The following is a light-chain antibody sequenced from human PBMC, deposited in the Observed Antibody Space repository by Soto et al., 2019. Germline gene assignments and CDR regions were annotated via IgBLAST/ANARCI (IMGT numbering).Light chain of an antibody. CDR2: DVS. V-gene: IGKV1-5*01. J-gene: IGKJ2*01. CDR1: QSISSW. Sequence: DIQMTQSPSTLSASVGDRVTITCRASQSISSWLAWYQQKPGKAPKLLIYDVSSLESGVPSRFSGSGSGTEFTLTISSLQPDDFATYDCQQYNSYLYTFGQGTKLEIK. CDR3: QQYNSYLYT.